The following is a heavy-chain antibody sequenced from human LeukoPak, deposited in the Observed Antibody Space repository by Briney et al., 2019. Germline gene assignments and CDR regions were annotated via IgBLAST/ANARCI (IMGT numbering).Heavy chain of an antibody. D-gene: IGHD3-16*02. J-gene: IGHJ4*02. CDR3: ARSLGELSLAAAY. CDR2: INPDGSIT. Sequence: GGSLRLSCAASGVTLSGYWIHWVRQAPGKGLVWVARINPDGSITNYADSVKGRITISRDNAKNSLYLQMNSLRVEDTAVYYCARSLGELSLAAAYWGQGILVTVSS. V-gene: IGHV3-74*01. CDR1: GVTLSGYW.